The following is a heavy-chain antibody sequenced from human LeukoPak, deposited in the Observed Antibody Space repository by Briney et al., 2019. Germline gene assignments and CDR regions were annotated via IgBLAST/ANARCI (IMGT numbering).Heavy chain of an antibody. CDR2: ISGNGGST. D-gene: IGHD4-17*01. CDR3: AKELYNYGDYGAEGLDV. V-gene: IGHV3-23*01. J-gene: IGHJ6*02. Sequence: GGSLRLSCAASGFTFSNYAMNWVRQAPGKGLEWVSVISGNGGSTYYADSVKGRFTISRDNSKITVYLQINSLKAEDTAVYYCAKELYNYGDYGAEGLDVGGQGTTVTVS. CDR1: GFTFSNYA.